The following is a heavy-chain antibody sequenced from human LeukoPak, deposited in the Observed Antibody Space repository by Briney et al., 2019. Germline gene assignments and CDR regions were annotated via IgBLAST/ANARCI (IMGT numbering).Heavy chain of an antibody. D-gene: IGHD2/OR15-2a*01. CDR1: GFTFSSYN. V-gene: IGHV3-21*01. CDR3: ARDWFHAIDY. CDR2: ISSSSRYI. J-gene: IGHJ4*02. Sequence: GGSLRLSCAASGFTFSSYNMNWVRQAPGKGLEWVSSISSSSRYIYYADSVKGRFTISRDNAKKSLYLQMNSLRDEDTAVYYCARDWFHAIDYWGQGTLVTVSS.